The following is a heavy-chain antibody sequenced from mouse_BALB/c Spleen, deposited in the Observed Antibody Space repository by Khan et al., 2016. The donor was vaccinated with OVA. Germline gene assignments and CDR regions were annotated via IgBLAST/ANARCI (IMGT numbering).Heavy chain of an antibody. CDR2: ISSDGTYT. D-gene: IGHD4-1*01. J-gene: IGHJ3*01. CDR3: ASHLTGSFAY. V-gene: IGHV5-6*01. CDR1: GFTFSAYG. Sequence: DVLLVESGGDLVKPGGSLKLSCAASGFTFSAYGMSWVRQTPDKRLEWVATISSDGTYTYYPDSVMGRFTISRDNAKKTLYLQMSSLKSGDTAMYFCASHLTGSFAYWGQGTLVTVSA.